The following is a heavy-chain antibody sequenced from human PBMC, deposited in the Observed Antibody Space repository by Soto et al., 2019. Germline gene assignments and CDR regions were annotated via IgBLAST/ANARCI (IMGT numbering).Heavy chain of an antibody. V-gene: IGHV1-18*01. D-gene: IGHD3-22*01. J-gene: IGHJ4*02. CDR3: ASLDHYYDSSGYYSDY. CDR2: ISAYNGNT. Sequence: GASVKVSCKASGYTFTSYGISWVRQAPGQGLEWMGWISAYNGNTNYAQKLQGRVTMTTDTSTSTAYMELRSLRSDDTAVYYCASLDHYYDSSGYYSDYWGQGTLATVSS. CDR1: GYTFTSYG.